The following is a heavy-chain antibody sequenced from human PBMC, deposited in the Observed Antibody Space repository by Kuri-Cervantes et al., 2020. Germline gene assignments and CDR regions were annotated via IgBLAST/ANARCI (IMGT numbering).Heavy chain of an antibody. Sequence: GESLKISCTASGFTFGDYAMSWFRQAPGKGLEWVGFIRSKAYGGTTEYAASVKGRFTISRDDSKSIAYLQMNSLKTEDTAVYYCTRDALAEWGSYFDYWGQGTLVTVSS. CDR1: GFTFGDYA. CDR2: IRSKAYGGTT. CDR3: TRDALAEWGSYFDY. D-gene: IGHD7-27*01. J-gene: IGHJ4*02. V-gene: IGHV3-49*03.